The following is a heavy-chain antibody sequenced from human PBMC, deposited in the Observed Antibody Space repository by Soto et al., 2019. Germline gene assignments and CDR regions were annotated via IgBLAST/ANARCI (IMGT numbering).Heavy chain of an antibody. CDR3: ARDRTVGFWSGLGMDV. V-gene: IGHV1-69*01. CDR2: IIPIFGTA. CDR1: GGTFSSYA. Sequence: QVQLVQSGAEVKKPGSSVKVSCKASGGTFSSYAISWVRQAPGQGLEWMGGIIPIFGTANYTQQFQGRVTITADESTSTAYMELSSLRSEDTAVYYCARDRTVGFWSGLGMDVWGQGTTVTVSS. D-gene: IGHD3-3*01. J-gene: IGHJ6*02.